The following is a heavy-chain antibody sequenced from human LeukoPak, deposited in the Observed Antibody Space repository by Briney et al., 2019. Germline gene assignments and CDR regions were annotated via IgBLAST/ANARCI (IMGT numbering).Heavy chain of an antibody. D-gene: IGHD5-18*01. CDR3: ARWDTAIIDY. Sequence: GRSLRLSCAPSGFTFSSYAMHWVRQAPGKGLEWVAVISYDGSNKYYADSVKGRFTISRDNSKNTLYLQMNSLRAEDTAVYYCARWDTAIIDYWGQGTLVTVSS. CDR1: GFTFSSYA. V-gene: IGHV3-30-3*01. CDR2: ISYDGSNK. J-gene: IGHJ4*02.